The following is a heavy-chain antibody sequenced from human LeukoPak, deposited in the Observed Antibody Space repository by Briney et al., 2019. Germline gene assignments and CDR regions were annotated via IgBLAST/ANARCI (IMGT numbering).Heavy chain of an antibody. Sequence: PSETLSLTCTVSVGPISSYYWSWIPQPPGKELEWIGYIYSSGSTNYNPSLKSRVTISVDTSKNQSSLKLSSVTAADTAVYYCARSRLHPIIFDYWGQGTLVTVSS. J-gene: IGHJ4*02. D-gene: IGHD5-24*01. CDR1: VGPISSYY. V-gene: IGHV4-59*12. CDR2: IYSSGST. CDR3: ARSRLHPIIFDY.